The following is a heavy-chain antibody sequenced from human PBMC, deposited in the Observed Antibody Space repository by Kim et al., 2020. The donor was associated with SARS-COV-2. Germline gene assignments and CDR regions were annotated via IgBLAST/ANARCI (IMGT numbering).Heavy chain of an antibody. Sequence: GGSLRLSCAASGFTFSSYSMNWVRQAPGKGLEWVSSISSSSSYIYYADSVKGRFTISRDNAKNSLYLQMNSLRAEDTAVYYCARPQYPYGSGTMGMDVWGQGTTVTVSS. V-gene: IGHV3-21*01. CDR1: GFTFSSYS. J-gene: IGHJ6*02. D-gene: IGHD3-10*01. CDR2: ISSSSSYI. CDR3: ARPQYPYGSGTMGMDV.